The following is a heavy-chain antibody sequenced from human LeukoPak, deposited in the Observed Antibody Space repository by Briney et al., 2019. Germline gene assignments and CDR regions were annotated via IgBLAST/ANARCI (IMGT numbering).Heavy chain of an antibody. CDR2: IKQDGSEK. CDR3: ARDVRGWLRPYYFDY. V-gene: IGHV3-7*01. D-gene: IGHD5-12*01. Sequence: PGGSLRLSCAASGFTFSSYWVSWVRQAPGKGLEWVANIKQDGSEKYYVDSVKGRFTISRDNAKNSLYLQMNSLRAEDTAVYYCARDVRGWLRPYYFDYWGQGTLVTVSS. CDR1: GFTFSSYW. J-gene: IGHJ4*02.